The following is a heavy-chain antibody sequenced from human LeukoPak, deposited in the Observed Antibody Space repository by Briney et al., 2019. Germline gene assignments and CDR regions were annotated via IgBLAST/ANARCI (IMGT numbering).Heavy chain of an antibody. CDR3: AEYSWTYGWLDP. D-gene: IGHD1-26*01. CDR2: IKEDGSGK. CDR1: RLSFSNHW. V-gene: IGHV3-7*01. Sequence: PGGSLRLSCTASRLSFSNHWMTWVRQPPGKGLEWVANIKEDGSGKYFVDSVKGRFSISIDNAKNSIYLQMNSLRAEDTAMYYCAEYSWTYGWLDPWGQGTLVTVSS. J-gene: IGHJ5*02.